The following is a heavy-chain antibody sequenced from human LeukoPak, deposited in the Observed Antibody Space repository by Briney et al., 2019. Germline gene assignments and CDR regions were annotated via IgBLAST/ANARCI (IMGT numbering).Heavy chain of an antibody. V-gene: IGHV4-39*07. Sequence: SETLSLTCTVSGGSISGSSYYWSWIRQPPGKGLEWIGEINHSGSTNYNPSLKSRVTISVDTSKNQFSLKLSSVTAVDTAVYYCARDTYYYDSSGYYFIYAFDIWGQGTMVTVSS. D-gene: IGHD3-22*01. J-gene: IGHJ3*02. CDR3: ARDTYYYDSSGYYFIYAFDI. CDR1: GGSISGSSYY. CDR2: INHSGST.